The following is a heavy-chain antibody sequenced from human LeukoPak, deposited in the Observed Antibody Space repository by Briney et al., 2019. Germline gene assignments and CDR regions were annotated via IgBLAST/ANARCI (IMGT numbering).Heavy chain of an antibody. Sequence: PGGSLRLSCAASGFTFSSYSMNWVRQAPGKGLEWVSYISSSSSTIYYADSVKGRFTISRDNAKNSLYLQMNSLRAEDTAVYYCAKSLGYSYGYGDYWGQGTLVTVSS. D-gene: IGHD5-18*01. CDR1: GFTFSSYS. V-gene: IGHV3-48*01. CDR2: ISSSSSTI. CDR3: AKSLGYSYGYGDY. J-gene: IGHJ4*02.